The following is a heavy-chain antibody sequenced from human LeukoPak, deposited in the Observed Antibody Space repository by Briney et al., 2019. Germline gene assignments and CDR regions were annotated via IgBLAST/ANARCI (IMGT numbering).Heavy chain of an antibody. CDR1: GFTLSSYE. D-gene: IGHD6-6*01. V-gene: IGHV3-23*01. CDR2: IGYGGADS. J-gene: IGHJ4*02. Sequence: GGSLRLSCTVSGFTLSSYEMTWFRQAPGKGLEWVSSIGYGGADSHYADSVKGRFTISRDNSKNTLYLQMNSLRAEDTAVYYCARESGSYSSSYRFDSWGQGTLVTVSS. CDR3: ARESGSYSSSYRFDS.